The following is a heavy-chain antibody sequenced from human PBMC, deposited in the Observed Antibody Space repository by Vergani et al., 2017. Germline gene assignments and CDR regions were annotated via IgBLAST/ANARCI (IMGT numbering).Heavy chain of an antibody. CDR1: GFTFSSYA. V-gene: IGHV3-23*01. D-gene: IGHD2-2*01. CDR3: ARDGRGYCSSTSCYEYYYYYMDV. J-gene: IGHJ6*03. Sequence: EVQLLESGGGLVQPGGSLRLSCAASGFTFSSYAMSWVRQAPGKGLEWVSAISGSGGSTYYADSVKGRFTISRDNSKNTLYLQMNSLRAEDTAVYYCARDGRGYCSSTSCYEYYYYYMDVWGKGTTVTVSS. CDR2: ISGSGGST.